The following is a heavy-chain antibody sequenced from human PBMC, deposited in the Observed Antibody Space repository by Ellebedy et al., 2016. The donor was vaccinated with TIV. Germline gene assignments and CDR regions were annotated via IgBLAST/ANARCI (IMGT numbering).Heavy chain of an antibody. CDR3: ARVIGVSPERLGY. V-gene: IGHV3-33*01. D-gene: IGHD7-27*01. CDR2: IRYDGSEK. J-gene: IGHJ4*02. CDR1: GYTFSSHG. Sequence: GESLKISXAASGYTFSSHGMHWVRQAPGKGLEWVAVIRYDGSEKYYADSVKGRFTISKDNPKNTLYLEMNSLRAEDTAVYYCARVIGVSPERLGYWGQGTLVTVSS.